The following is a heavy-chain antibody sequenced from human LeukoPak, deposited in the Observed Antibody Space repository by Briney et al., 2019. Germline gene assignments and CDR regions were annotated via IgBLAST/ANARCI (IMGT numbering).Heavy chain of an antibody. D-gene: IGHD2-15*01. V-gene: IGHV3-33*01. J-gene: IGHJ6*03. Sequence: GGSLRLSCAASGFTFSSYGMHWVRQAPGKGLGWVAVIWYDGSNKYYADSVKGRFTISRDNSKNTLYLQMNSLRAEDTAVYYCARGPGYCSGGSCYAYYYYYYYMDVWGKGTTVTVSS. CDR1: GFTFSSYG. CDR3: ARGPGYCSGGSCYAYYYYYYYMDV. CDR2: IWYDGSNK.